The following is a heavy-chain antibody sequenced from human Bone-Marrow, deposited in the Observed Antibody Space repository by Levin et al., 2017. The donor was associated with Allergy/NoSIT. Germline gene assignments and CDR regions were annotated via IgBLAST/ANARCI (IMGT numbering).Heavy chain of an antibody. J-gene: IGHJ5*02. CDR2: IYYSGST. CDR1: GGSISSYY. CDR3: ARTLHITMLHFDP. V-gene: IGHV4-59*01. D-gene: IGHD3-10*02. Sequence: SQTLSLPCTVSGGSISSYYWSWIRQPPGKGLEWIGYIYYSGSTNYNPSLKSRVTISVDTSKNQFSLKLSSVTAADTAVYYCARTLHITMLHFDPWGQGTLVTVSS.